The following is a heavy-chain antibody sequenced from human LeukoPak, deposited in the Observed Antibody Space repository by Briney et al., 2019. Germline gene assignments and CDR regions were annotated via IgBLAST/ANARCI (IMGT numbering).Heavy chain of an antibody. CDR2: INTNTGNP. J-gene: IGHJ3*02. CDR1: GYTFTSYA. Sequence: EASVKVSCKASGYTFTSYAMNWVRQAPGQGLEWMGWINTNTGNPTYAQGFTGRFVFSLDTSVSTAYLQISSLKAEDTAVYYCARVGYCSSTSCYDAFDIWGQGTMVTVSS. D-gene: IGHD2-2*01. CDR3: ARVGYCSSTSCYDAFDI. V-gene: IGHV7-4-1*02.